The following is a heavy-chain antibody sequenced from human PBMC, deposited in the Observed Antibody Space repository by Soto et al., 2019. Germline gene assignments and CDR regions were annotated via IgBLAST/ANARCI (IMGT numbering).Heavy chain of an antibody. CDR1: RFTFSSYW. V-gene: IGHV3-7*01. D-gene: IGHD3-22*01. CDR2: IKQDGSEK. J-gene: IGHJ6*02. Sequence: GGSLRLSCAASRFTFSSYWMIWVRQAPGKGLEWVANIKQDGSEKYYVDSVKGRFTISRDNAKNSLYLQMNSLRAEDTAVYYCAREVDSSGYVGYYYGMDVWGQGTTVTVSS. CDR3: AREVDSSGYVGYYYGMDV.